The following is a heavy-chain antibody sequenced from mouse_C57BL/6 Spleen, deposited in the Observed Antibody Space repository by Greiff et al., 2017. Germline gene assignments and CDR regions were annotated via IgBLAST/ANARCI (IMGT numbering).Heavy chain of an antibody. CDR3: TTESNYFDY. Sequence: VQLKQSGAELVRPGASVKLSCTASGFNIKDDYMHWVKQRPEQGLEWIGWIDPENGDTEYASKFQGKATITADTSSNTAYLQLSSLTSEDTAVYYCTTESNYFDYWGQGTTLTVSS. V-gene: IGHV14-4*01. J-gene: IGHJ2*01. CDR1: GFNIKDDY. D-gene: IGHD1-3*01. CDR2: IDPENGDT.